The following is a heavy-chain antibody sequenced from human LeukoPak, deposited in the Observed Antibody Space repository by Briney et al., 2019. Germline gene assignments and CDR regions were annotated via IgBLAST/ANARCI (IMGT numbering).Heavy chain of an antibody. D-gene: IGHD2-2*01. CDR2: ISSDPYTI. Sequence: PGGSLRLSCAASGFTFSDYYMSWIRQAPGKGLEWVSYISSDPYTICYADSVKGRFTISRDDAKNSLYLLMNSLRAEDTAVYYCARDSRKKYCSSSTCYAGPYDAFDIWGQGTMVTVSS. CDR3: ARDSRKKYCSSSTCYAGPYDAFDI. J-gene: IGHJ3*02. CDR1: GFTFSDYY. V-gene: IGHV3-11*04.